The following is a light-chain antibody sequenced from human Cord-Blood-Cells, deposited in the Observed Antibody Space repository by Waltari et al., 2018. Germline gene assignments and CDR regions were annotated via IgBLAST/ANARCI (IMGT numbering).Light chain of an antibody. Sequence: QSALTQPASVSGSPGQSITISCTGTSSDVGCYNLVSWYQQHPGKAPKLMIYEGSKRPSGVSNRFSGSKSGNTASLTISGLQAEDEADYYCCSYAGSGTYVFGTGTKVTVL. CDR1: SSDVGCYNL. V-gene: IGLV2-23*01. J-gene: IGLJ1*01. CDR3: CSYAGSGTYV. CDR2: EGS.